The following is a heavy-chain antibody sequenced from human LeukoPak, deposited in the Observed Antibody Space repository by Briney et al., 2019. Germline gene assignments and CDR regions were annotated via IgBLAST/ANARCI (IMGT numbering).Heavy chain of an antibody. CDR3: ARGRGGGYSYGWGYYYMDV. Sequence: ASVKVSCKASGYTFTSYDINWVRQATGQGLEWMGWMNPNSGNTGYAQKFQGRVTITRNTSISTAYMELSSLRSEDTAVYYCARGRGGGYSYGWGYYYMDVWGKGTTVTVSS. CDR1: GYTFTSYD. V-gene: IGHV1-8*03. CDR2: MNPNSGNT. J-gene: IGHJ6*03. D-gene: IGHD5-18*01.